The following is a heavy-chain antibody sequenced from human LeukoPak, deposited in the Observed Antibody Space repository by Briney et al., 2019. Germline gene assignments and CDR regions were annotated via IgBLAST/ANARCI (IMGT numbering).Heavy chain of an antibody. CDR1: GGSISSYY. J-gene: IGHJ6*03. CDR3: ARDPYGGSYVDYYYYYYMDV. D-gene: IGHD3-16*01. V-gene: IGHV3-21*06. Sequence: PSETLSLTCTVSGGSISSYYWSWIRQPPGKGLEWVSSITSSSSHIYYADSVRGRFTISRDNAKNSLYLQMDSLRDEDTAVYYCARDPYGGSYVDYYYYYYMDVWGKGTTVTISS. CDR2: ITSSSSHI.